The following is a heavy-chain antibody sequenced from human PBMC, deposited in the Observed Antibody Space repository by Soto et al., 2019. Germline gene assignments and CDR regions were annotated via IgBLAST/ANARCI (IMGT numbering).Heavy chain of an antibody. CDR2: ISYDGTKE. Sequence: QVQLVESGGGVVQPGKSLRLYCAASGFSLSSYGMHWVRQAPGKGLEWVAGISYDGTKEYYVDSVKGRFTISRDNSQNTVDMRMNSLKAEETAVYYCAKEDTACISTKCFWVYYAKDVWGQVTTVTVSS. J-gene: IGHJ6*02. CDR1: GFSLSSYG. CDR3: AKEDTACISTKCFWVYYAKDV. D-gene: IGHD2-2*01. V-gene: IGHV3-30*18.